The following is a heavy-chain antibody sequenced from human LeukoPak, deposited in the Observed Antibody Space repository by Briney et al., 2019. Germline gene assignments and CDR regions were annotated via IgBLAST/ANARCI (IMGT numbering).Heavy chain of an antibody. D-gene: IGHD3-10*01. Sequence: GGSLRLSCAASGFTISDYGLVWVRQAPGKGLEWVSGSRSGGANNFYADAVKGRFTISRDNSKNTLYLQMNSLRAEDTAVYYCAKVAGVTWHYYYYGMDVWGQGTTVTVSS. J-gene: IGHJ6*02. V-gene: IGHV3-23*01. CDR1: GFTISDYG. CDR2: SRSGGANN. CDR3: AKVAGVTWHYYYYGMDV.